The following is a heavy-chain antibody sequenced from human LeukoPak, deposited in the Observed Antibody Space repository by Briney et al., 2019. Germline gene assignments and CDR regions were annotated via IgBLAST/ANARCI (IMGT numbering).Heavy chain of an antibody. V-gene: IGHV3-7*01. J-gene: IGHJ4*02. CDR3: AKSSSWSFLFDY. CDR1: GFTFSSYW. CDR2: IKQDGREK. D-gene: IGHD6-13*01. Sequence: GRSLRLSCAASGFTFSSYWMSWVRQAPGKGLEWVAKIKQDGREKYYVDSVEGRFTISRDNAKNSLYLQMNSLRAEDTAVYYCAKSSSWSFLFDYWGQGTLATVSS.